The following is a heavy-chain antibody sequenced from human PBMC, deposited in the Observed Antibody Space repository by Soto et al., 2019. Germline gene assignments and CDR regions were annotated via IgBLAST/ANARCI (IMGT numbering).Heavy chain of an antibody. D-gene: IGHD6-19*01. J-gene: IGHJ4*02. CDR3: AKGTGPIAVAGLDY. V-gene: IGHV3-7*03. CDR2: IQHDGSDQ. CDR1: GFMFSGYW. Sequence: LRLSCAASGFMFSGYWMGWVRHSPGKGLDWVAIIQHDGSDQYYVDSVRGRFTISRDNSKNTLYLHMNSLRAEDTAVYYCAKGTGPIAVAGLDYWGQGTLVTVSS.